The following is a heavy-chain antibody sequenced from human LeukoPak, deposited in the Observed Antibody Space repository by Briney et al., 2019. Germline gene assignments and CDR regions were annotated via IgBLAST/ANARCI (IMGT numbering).Heavy chain of an antibody. Sequence: SETLSLTCTVSGGSISSYYWSWIRQPPGKGLEWIGYIYYNGSTNYNPSLKSRVTISVDTSKNQFSLKLSSVTAADTAVYYCARGGLVRGSLNSLTGFDFWGQGTMVTVSS. CDR3: ARGGLVRGSLNSLTGFDF. D-gene: IGHD3-10*01. J-gene: IGHJ3*01. V-gene: IGHV4-59*01. CDR1: GGSISSYY. CDR2: IYYNGST.